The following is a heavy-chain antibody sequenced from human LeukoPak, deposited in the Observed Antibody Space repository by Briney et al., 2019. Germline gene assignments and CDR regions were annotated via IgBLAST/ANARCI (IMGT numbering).Heavy chain of an antibody. D-gene: IGHD6-6*01. J-gene: IGHJ4*02. V-gene: IGHV4-38-2*02. CDR2: IYHSGST. CDR1: GYSISSGYY. CDR3: WGSPPHSSSPFDY. Sequence: SETLSLTCTVSGYSISSGYYWGWIRQPPGKGLEWIGSIYHSGSTYYNPSLKSRVTISVDTPKNQFSLKLSSVTAADTAVYYCWGSPPHSSSPFDYWGQGTLVTVSS.